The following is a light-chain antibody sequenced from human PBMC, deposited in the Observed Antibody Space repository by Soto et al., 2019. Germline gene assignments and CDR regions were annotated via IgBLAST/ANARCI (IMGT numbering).Light chain of an antibody. CDR3: QQTYNTPRT. V-gene: IGKV1-39*01. Sequence: DTQMTQSPSHLSASVGDRISITCRASQTASNNVNWYQQKPGKAPTLLISATSTLQSGVPSRFRGSRSGTDFTLTITSLQPEDFATSYCQQTYNTPRTFGQGTKVAIK. CDR1: QTASNN. CDR2: ATS. J-gene: IGKJ1*01.